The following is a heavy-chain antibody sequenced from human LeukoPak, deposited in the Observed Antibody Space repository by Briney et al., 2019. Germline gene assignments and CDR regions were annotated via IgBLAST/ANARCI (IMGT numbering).Heavy chain of an antibody. Sequence: SETLSLSCTVSGGAVSSGGYYWSSIRQPAGEGLEWVRRIYTSGSTNYNPSHKSRVTISVDTSKNHFSMKLSSVTAAATAVYYCARERYGFWSGPLDYWGQGTLVTVSS. CDR3: ARERYGFWSGPLDY. CDR2: IYTSGST. D-gene: IGHD3-3*01. V-gene: IGHV4-61*02. J-gene: IGHJ4*02. CDR1: GGAVSSGGYY.